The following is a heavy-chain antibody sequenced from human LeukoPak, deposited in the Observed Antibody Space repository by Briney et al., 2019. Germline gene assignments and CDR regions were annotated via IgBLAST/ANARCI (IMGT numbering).Heavy chain of an antibody. CDR1: GFTFSTYT. CDR2: ISSSSYYI. D-gene: IGHD2-15*01. CDR3: AKGALLPAGQIRYFFDY. J-gene: IGHJ4*02. Sequence: KTGGSLRLSCTASGFTFSTYTMNWVRQAPGKGLEWVSSISSSSYYIYYADSVKGRFTISRDNAKNSLFLQMNSLRAEDTAVYYCAKGALLPAGQIRYFFDYWGQGTLVTVSS. V-gene: IGHV3-21*01.